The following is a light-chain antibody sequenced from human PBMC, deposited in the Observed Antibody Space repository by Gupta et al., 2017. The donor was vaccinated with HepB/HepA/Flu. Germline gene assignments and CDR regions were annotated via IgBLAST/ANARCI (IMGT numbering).Light chain of an antibody. J-gene: IGLJ2*01. V-gene: IGLV7-43*01. CDR2: TTN. CDR1: TGAVTSTYY. CDR3: RGHFGGAWV. Sequence: QTVVTQVPSVTVSPGGTVTLTCASNTGAVTSTYYPSWFQKKPGQAHRKLIYTTNNKLAWTPARFSGSLLGDKAALTLSGALPEDEAEYYCRGHFGGAWVFGGGTKLTVL.